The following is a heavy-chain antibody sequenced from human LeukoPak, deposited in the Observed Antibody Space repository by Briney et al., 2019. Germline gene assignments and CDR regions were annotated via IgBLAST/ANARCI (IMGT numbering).Heavy chain of an antibody. CDR2: IRYDESKK. J-gene: IGHJ4*02. CDR3: AKSHLPNAYSGTYYCDY. D-gene: IGHD1-26*01. Sequence: PGGSLRLSCAASGFTFSYYGMHWVRQAPGKGLEWVAFIRYDESKKFYGDSVKGRFTISRHNSKNTLYLQMNSLRTEDTAVYYCAKSHLPNAYSGTYYCDYWGQGTLVTVSS. V-gene: IGHV3-30*02. CDR1: GFTFSYYG.